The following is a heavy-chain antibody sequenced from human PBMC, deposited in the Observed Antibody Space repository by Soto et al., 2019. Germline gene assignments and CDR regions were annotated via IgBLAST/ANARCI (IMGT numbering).Heavy chain of an antibody. CDR2: ISAYHGNT. CDR1: GYTFTSYG. Sequence: QVQLVQSGAEVKKPGASVKVSCKASGYTFTSYGISWVRQAPGQVLEWMGWISAYHGNTHYAQKLECRVTMTTDPSTSTAYMELRSLRSDDTAVYYCARASGQWLVLGRFDYWGQGTLVTVSS. J-gene: IGHJ4*02. CDR3: ARASGQWLVLGRFDY. V-gene: IGHV1-18*01. D-gene: IGHD6-19*01.